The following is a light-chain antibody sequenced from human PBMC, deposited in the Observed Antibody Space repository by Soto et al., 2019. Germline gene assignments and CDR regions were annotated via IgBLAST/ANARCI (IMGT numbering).Light chain of an antibody. Sequence: QSALTQPASVSGSPGQSFSISCSGTTSDVGGYNLVSWYQQHTAKAPKLLIYEGTQRPSGVSSRFSGSKSGNTASLTISGLQAEDEADYYCQSYDSSLSGVVFGGGTQLTVL. CDR3: QSYDSSLSGVV. V-gene: IGLV2-14*02. CDR2: EGT. CDR1: TSDVGGYNL. J-gene: IGLJ2*01.